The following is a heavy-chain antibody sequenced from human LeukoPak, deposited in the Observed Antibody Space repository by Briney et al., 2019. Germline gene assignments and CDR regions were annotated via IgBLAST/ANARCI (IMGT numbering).Heavy chain of an antibody. CDR3: ARSTMVRGAHYWFDP. CDR2: ISAYNGNT. V-gene: IGHV1-18*01. CDR1: GYTFTSYG. D-gene: IGHD3-10*01. J-gene: IGHJ5*02. Sequence: ASVKVSFKASGYTFTSYGISWVRPAPGQGVGWMGWISAYNGNTNYAQKLQGRVTMTTDTSTSTAYMELRSLRSDDTAVYYCARSTMVRGAHYWFDPWGQGTLVTVSS.